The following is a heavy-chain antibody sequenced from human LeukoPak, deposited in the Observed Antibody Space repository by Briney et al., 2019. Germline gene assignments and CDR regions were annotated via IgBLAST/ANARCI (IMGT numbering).Heavy chain of an antibody. D-gene: IGHD3-3*01. CDR2: ISSSSSYI. Sequence: PGGSLRLSCAASGFTFSDHAMSWVRQAPGKGLEWVSSISSSSSYIYHADSVKGRFTISRDNAKNSLYLQMNSLRAEDTAVYYCARVALSYDFWSGYYNGWFDPWGQGTLVTVSS. V-gene: IGHV3-21*01. J-gene: IGHJ5*02. CDR3: ARVALSYDFWSGYYNGWFDP. CDR1: GFTFSDHA.